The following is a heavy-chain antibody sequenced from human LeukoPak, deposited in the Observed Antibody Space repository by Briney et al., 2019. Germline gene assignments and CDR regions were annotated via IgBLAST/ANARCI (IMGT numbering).Heavy chain of an antibody. D-gene: IGHD3-3*01. J-gene: IGHJ6*03. CDR3: AKSGRRFLEWLFLNYYYYMDV. V-gene: IGHV3-23*01. CDR2: ISGTGENT. CDR1: GITFSSYG. Sequence: GGTLRLSCAASGITFSSYGMSWVRQAPGKGLEWVSGISGTGENTYYADSVKGRFTISRDNSKNTLYLQMNSLRAEDTAVYYCAKSGRRFLEWLFLNYYYYMDVWGKGTTVTVSS.